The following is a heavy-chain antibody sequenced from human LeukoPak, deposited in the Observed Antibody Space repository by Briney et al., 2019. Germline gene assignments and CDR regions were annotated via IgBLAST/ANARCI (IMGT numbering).Heavy chain of an antibody. V-gene: IGHV3-33*01. CDR1: GFTFSSYG. J-gene: IGHJ4*02. D-gene: IGHD3-22*01. CDR3: ARDEYYYDSSGYYDTFDY. Sequence: GGSLRLSCAASGFTFSSYGMHWVRQAPGKGLEWEAVIWYDGSNKYYADSVKGRFTISRDNSKNTLYLQMNSLRAEDTAVYYCARDEYYYDSSGYYDTFDYWGQGTLVTVSS. CDR2: IWYDGSNK.